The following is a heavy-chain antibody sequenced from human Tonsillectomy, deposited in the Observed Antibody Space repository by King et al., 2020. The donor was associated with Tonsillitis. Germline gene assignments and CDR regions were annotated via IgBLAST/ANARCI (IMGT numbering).Heavy chain of an antibody. J-gene: IGHJ4*02. CDR1: GYTFTSYG. V-gene: IGHV1-18*04. CDR3: ARDQVIAASGTIDC. Sequence: VQLVESGSEVKKPGASVKVSCKASGYTFTSYGISWVRQAPGQGLEWMGWISGYDGNANYAQQLQGRVTMTTDTSTSTAYMELRSLRSDDTAVYYCARDQVIAASGTIDCWGQGALVTVSS. D-gene: IGHD6-13*01. CDR2: ISGYDGNA.